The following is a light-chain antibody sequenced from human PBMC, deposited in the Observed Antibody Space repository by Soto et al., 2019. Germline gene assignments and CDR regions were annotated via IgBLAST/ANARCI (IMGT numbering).Light chain of an antibody. CDR1: SSDVGGYNY. CDR2: EVS. CDR3: GTWDSSLSAYV. V-gene: IGLV2-14*01. J-gene: IGLJ1*01. Sequence: QSALTQPASVSGSPGQSITISCTGTSSDVGGYNYVSWYQQHPGKAPKLMIYEVSNRPSGIPDRFSGSKSGTSATLGITGLQTGDEADYYCGTWDSSLSAYVFGTGTKVTVL.